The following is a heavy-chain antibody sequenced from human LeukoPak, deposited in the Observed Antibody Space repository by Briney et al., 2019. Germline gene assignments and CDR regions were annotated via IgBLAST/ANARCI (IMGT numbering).Heavy chain of an antibody. CDR3: TRDRPGDGAFDI. CDR1: GFIFNSYS. D-gene: IGHD1-1*01. Sequence: GGSLRLSCAGSGFIFNSYSMNWVRQAPGKGLEWVSSISSGSSYIYYEDSVEGRFTASRDNAKNSLYLQMNSLRAEDTAVYYCTRDRPGDGAFDIWGQGTKVTVAS. CDR2: ISSGSSYI. V-gene: IGHV3-21*01. J-gene: IGHJ3*02.